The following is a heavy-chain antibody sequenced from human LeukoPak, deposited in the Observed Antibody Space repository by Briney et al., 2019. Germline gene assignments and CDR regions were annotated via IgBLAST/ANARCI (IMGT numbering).Heavy chain of an antibody. Sequence: GGSLRLSCAASGFTFSSYWMNRVRQAPGKGLVWVSRIASDGSSTTYADSVKGRFSISRDNAKNTLYLQMNSLRVEDTAVHYCARGRPHGNDYWGQGTLVTVSS. D-gene: IGHD4-23*01. V-gene: IGHV3-74*01. J-gene: IGHJ4*02. CDR3: ARGRPHGNDY. CDR2: IASDGSST. CDR1: GFTFSSYW.